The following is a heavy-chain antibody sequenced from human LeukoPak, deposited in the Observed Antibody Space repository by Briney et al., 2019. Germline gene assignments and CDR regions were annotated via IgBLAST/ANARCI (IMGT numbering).Heavy chain of an antibody. J-gene: IGHJ4*02. CDR2: IWYDGSNK. CDR1: AFIFSGHW. Sequence: GGSLRLSCEGSAFIFSGHWMNWVRQAPGKGLEWVAVIWYDGSNKYYADSVKGRFTISRDNSKNTLYLQMNSLRAEDTAVYYCARSGPNFDYWGQGTLVTVSS. D-gene: IGHD3-10*01. V-gene: IGHV3-33*08. CDR3: ARSGPNFDY.